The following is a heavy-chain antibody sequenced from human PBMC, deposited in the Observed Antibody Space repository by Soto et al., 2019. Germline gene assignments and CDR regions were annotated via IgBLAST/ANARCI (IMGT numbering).Heavy chain of an antibody. CDR3: ARDDDYEANGLDY. V-gene: IGHV3-33*01. CDR1: GFTFSRYG. D-gene: IGHD4-17*01. Sequence: VGSLRLSCVGSGFTFSRYGMHWLRQAPGEGLEWMAVIVNDGSDRDYAASVAGRFTISRDNSKNTLYLQMDNLGVDDTAMYYCARDDDYEANGLDYWGQGTLVTSP. J-gene: IGHJ4*02. CDR2: IVNDGSDR.